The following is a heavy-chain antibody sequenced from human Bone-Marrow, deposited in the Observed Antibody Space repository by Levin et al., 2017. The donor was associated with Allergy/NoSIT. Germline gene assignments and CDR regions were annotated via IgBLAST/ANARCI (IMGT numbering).Heavy chain of an antibody. CDR2: ISAYNGNT. CDR3: ARAWVPVRTVTKDYYYYGMDV. V-gene: IGHV1-18*01. Sequence: GESLKISCKASGYTFTSYGISWVRQAPGQGLEWMGWISAYNGNTNYAQKLQGRVTMTTDTSTSTAYMELRSLRSDDTAVYYCARAWVPVRTVTKDYYYYGMDVWGQGTTVTVSS. D-gene: IGHD4-11*01. CDR1: GYTFTSYG. J-gene: IGHJ6*02.